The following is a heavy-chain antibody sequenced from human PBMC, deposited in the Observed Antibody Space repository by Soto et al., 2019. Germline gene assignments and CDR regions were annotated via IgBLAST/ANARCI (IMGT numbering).Heavy chain of an antibody. J-gene: IGHJ1*01. CDR1: GFTFSSYG. CDR2: ISYDGSNK. D-gene: IGHD2-21*02. CDR3: AKDRGVVLTAVRYFQH. Sequence: QVQLVESGGGVVQPGRSLRLSCAASGFTFSSYGMHWVRQAPGKGLEWVAVISYDGSNKYYADSVKGRFTSSRDNSKNTLYLQMNSLRAEDKAVDYCAKDRGVVLTAVRYFQHWGHGTLVTVSS. V-gene: IGHV3-30*18.